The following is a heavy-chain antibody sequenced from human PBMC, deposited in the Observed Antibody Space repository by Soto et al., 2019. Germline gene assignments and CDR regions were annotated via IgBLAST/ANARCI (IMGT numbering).Heavy chain of an antibody. V-gene: IGHV1-18*01. CDR1: GYTFTNYG. J-gene: IGHJ4*02. CDR2: ISGYNGNT. Sequence: GASVKVSCKASGYTFTNYGITWVRQAPGQGLEWMGWISGYNGNTNYAQKLQGRVTMTTDTSTSTAYMEMRSLTSDDTAVYYCTRAVGYGGKAYFDYWGQETLVTSPQ. D-gene: IGHD4-17*01. CDR3: TRAVGYGGKAYFDY.